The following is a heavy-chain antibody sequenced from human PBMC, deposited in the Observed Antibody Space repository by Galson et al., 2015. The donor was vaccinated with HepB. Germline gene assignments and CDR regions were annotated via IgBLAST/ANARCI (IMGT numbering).Heavy chain of an antibody. D-gene: IGHD2-15*01. CDR2: ISYDGSNK. V-gene: IGHV3-30*18. Sequence: SLRLSCAASGFTFSSYGMHWVRQAPGKGLEWVAVISYDGSNKYYADSVKGRFTISRDNSKNTLYLQMNSLRAEDTAVYYCAKDVAADGYYYYGMDVWGQGTTVTVSS. CDR3: AKDVAADGYYYYGMDV. J-gene: IGHJ6*02. CDR1: GFTFSSYG.